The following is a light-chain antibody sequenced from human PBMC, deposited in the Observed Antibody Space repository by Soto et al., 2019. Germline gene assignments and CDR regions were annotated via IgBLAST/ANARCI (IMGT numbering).Light chain of an antibody. J-gene: IGKJ5*01. CDR1: QFLSSNY. Sequence: EIVVTQSPATLSLSPGERATLSCRASQFLSSNYLSWYQQKPGQAPRLLIYDASTRATGIPARFSGSGSGTDFTLTISGLQSEDFAVYSCQQYHNWPITFGQGTRLEIK. CDR3: QQYHNWPIT. CDR2: DAS. V-gene: IGKV3D-7*01.